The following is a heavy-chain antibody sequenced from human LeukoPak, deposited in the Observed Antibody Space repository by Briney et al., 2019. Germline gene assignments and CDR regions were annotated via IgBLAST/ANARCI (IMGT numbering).Heavy chain of an antibody. CDR2: ISGSGGST. J-gene: IGHJ4*02. D-gene: IGHD3-22*01. V-gene: IGHV3-23*01. CDR1: GFTFSSYA. CDR3: AKRLSSGYYVPIDY. Sequence: PGGSLRLSCAASGFTFSSYAMSWVRQAPGKGLEWVSAISGSGGSTYYADSVKGRFTISRDNSKNTLYLQMNSLRAEDTAVYYCAKRLSSGYYVPIDYWGQGTLVTVSS.